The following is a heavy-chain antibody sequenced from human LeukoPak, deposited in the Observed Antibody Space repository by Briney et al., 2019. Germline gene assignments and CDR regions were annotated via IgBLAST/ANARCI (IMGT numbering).Heavy chain of an antibody. CDR1: GYTFTSYD. J-gene: IGHJ4*02. CDR2: MNPNSGNT. D-gene: IGHD3-3*01. CDR3: ATDITIFGVVILFDY. Sequence: ASVNVSCKASGYTFTSYDINWVRQATGQGLEWMGWMNPNSGNTGYAQRFQGRVTMTEDTSTDTAYMELSSLRSEDTAVYYCATDITIFGVVILFDYWGQGTLVTVSS. V-gene: IGHV1-8*01.